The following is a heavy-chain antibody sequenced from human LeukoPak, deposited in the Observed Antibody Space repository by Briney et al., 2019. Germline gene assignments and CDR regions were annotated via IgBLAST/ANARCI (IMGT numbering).Heavy chain of an antibody. CDR3: AQDGAWLRFDS. J-gene: IGHJ4*02. V-gene: IGHV3-23*01. CDR1: GFTFSNYG. D-gene: IGHD5-12*01. CDR2: IGGLGDRI. Sequence: GGTLRLSCAASGFTFSNYGMNWVRQAPGKGLEWVSGIGGLGDRIYYADSVRGRFTISRDNSKNTLYLYMNSLRDEDTAIYYCAQDGAWLRFDSWGQGTLVTVSS.